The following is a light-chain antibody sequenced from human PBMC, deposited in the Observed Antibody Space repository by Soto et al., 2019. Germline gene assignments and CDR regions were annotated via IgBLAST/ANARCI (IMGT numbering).Light chain of an antibody. J-gene: IGKJ3*01. Sequence: EIVLTQSPGTLSLSPGERATLSCRASQSVSSYLAWYQQKPGQAPRLLIYAASNRATDVPARFSGSGSGTDFTLTISSLEPEDSAVYYCQQRSNWPPTFGPGTKVDIK. CDR2: AAS. CDR3: QQRSNWPPT. V-gene: IGKV3-11*01. CDR1: QSVSSY.